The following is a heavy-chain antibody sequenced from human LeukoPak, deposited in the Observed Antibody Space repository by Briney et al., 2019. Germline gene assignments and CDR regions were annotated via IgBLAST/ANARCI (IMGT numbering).Heavy chain of an antibody. CDR2: ISSNGGST. CDR3: VKDSRIVVVPAAPTLGY. Sequence: PGGSLRLSCSASGFTFSSYAMHWVRQAPGKGLEYVSAISSNGGSTYYADSVKGRFTISRDNSKNTLYLQMSSLRAEDTAVYYCVKDSRIVVVPAAPTLGYWGQGTLVTVSS. V-gene: IGHV3-64D*06. J-gene: IGHJ4*02. D-gene: IGHD2-2*01. CDR1: GFTFSSYA.